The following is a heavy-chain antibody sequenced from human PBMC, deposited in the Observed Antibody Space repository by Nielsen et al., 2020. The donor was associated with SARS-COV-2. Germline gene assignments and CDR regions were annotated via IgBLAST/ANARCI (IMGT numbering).Heavy chain of an antibody. D-gene: IGHD3-22*01. CDR3: ARDYYDSSGYYPFDY. CDR1: GFTFLDYA. CDR2: LTGDSGRV. J-gene: IGHJ4*02. V-gene: IGHV3-9*01. Sequence: GGSLRLSCAASGFTFLDYAMYWVRQPPGKGLEWVASLTGDSGRVAYADSVKGRFTISRDNAKNSLYLQMNSLRAEDTAVYYCARDYYDSSGYYPFDYWGQGTLVTVSS.